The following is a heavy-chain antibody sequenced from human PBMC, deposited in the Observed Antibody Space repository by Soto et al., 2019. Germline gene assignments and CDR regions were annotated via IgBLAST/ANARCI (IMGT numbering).Heavy chain of an antibody. D-gene: IGHD1-26*01. CDR2: IYYSGST. CDR3: ARVTYRDEVVTTGWFDP. Sequence: QVQLQESGPGLVKPSQTLSLTCTVSGGSISSGGYYWSWIRQHPGKGLEWIGYIYYSGSTYYNPSLKSRVTIAVDTSKNQFSLKLSSVTAADTAVYYCARVTYRDEVVTTGWFDPWGQGTLVTVSS. V-gene: IGHV4-31*03. CDR1: GGSISSGGYY. J-gene: IGHJ5*02.